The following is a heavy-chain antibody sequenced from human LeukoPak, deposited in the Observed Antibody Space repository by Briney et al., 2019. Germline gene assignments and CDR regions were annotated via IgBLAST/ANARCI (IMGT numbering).Heavy chain of an antibody. V-gene: IGHV1-69*13. CDR2: IIPIFGTA. CDR1: GGTFSSYA. J-gene: IGHJ5*02. D-gene: IGHD2-21*02. Sequence: SVKVSCKASGGTFSSYAISWVRQAPGQGLEWMGGIIPIFGTANYAQKFQGRVTITADESTSTAYMELSSLRSEDPAVYYCARDMVGIAYGGGDCYSSFDPWGQGTLVTVSS. CDR3: ARDMVGIAYGGGDCYSSFDP.